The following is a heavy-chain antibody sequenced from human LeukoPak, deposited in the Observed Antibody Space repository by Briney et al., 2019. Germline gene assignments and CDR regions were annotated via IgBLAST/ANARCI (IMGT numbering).Heavy chain of an antibody. CDR3: ARKYYYDSSGSDAFDI. CDR2: MYSGGST. Sequence: GGSLRLSCAACGFTVSSNYMIWVRQDPGKGLEWVSVMYSGGSTYYAESVQRRFTISRDSSNNKVYFQMNSLRAEDPDVYYCARKYYYDSSGSDAFDIWGQGTMVSVSS. CDR1: GFTVSSNY. V-gene: IGHV3-53*01. J-gene: IGHJ3*02. D-gene: IGHD3-22*01.